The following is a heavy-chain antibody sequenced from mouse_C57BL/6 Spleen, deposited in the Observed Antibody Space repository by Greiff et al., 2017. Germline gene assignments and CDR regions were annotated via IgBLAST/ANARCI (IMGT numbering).Heavy chain of an antibody. CDR1: GFTFNTYA. CDR2: IRSKSSNYAT. Sequence: DVMLVESGGGLVQPKGSLKLSCAASGFTFNTYAMHWVRQAPGKGLEWVARIRSKSSNYATYYADSVKDRFTISRDDSQSMLYLQMNNLKTEDTAMYYCVRDGAVVAKNAMDYWGQGTSVTVSS. J-gene: IGHJ4*01. D-gene: IGHD1-1*01. V-gene: IGHV10-3*01. CDR3: VRDGAVVAKNAMDY.